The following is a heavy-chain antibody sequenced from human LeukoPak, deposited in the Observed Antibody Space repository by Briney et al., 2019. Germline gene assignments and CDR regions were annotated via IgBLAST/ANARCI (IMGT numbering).Heavy chain of an antibody. CDR3: AGRGPYFDS. CDR1: GFTFSDHW. Sequence: PGGSLRLSCAASGFTFSDHWMFWVRQAPGKGLAWVSRVNADGSSTLYADSVKGRFTIFRDNAKNTLCLQMSSLRVEDSAVYYCAGRGPYFDSWGQGALVTVSS. J-gene: IGHJ4*02. V-gene: IGHV3-74*01. CDR2: VNADGSST.